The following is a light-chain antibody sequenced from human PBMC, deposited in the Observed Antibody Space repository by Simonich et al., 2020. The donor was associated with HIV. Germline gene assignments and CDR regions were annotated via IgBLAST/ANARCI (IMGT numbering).Light chain of an antibody. Sequence: AIQLTQSPSFLSASVGDRVTITCRASQGISSALAWYQQKPGKAPKLLIYDASNLQIGVPSRFSVSGSGTDFTLTISSLQPEDFATYYCQQFNSYPYTFGLGTKLEIK. J-gene: IGKJ2*01. CDR1: QGISSA. CDR3: QQFNSYPYT. V-gene: IGKV1-13*02. CDR2: DAS.